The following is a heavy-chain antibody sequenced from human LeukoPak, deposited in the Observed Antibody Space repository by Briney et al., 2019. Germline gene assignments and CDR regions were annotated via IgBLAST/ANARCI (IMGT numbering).Heavy chain of an antibody. Sequence: GGSLRLSCATSGFTFSSYAMSWVRQAPGKGLEWVSAVSGGGGSTYYADSVKGRFTISRDNSKNTLYLQMNSLRAEDTAVYYCAKGYHRDFWSGSYFDYWGQGTLDTVSS. J-gene: IGHJ4*02. CDR3: AKGYHRDFWSGSYFDY. CDR1: GFTFSSYA. D-gene: IGHD3-3*01. V-gene: IGHV3-23*01. CDR2: VSGGGGST.